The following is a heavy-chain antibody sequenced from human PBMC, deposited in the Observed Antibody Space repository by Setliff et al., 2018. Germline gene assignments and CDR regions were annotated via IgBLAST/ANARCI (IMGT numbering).Heavy chain of an antibody. D-gene: IGHD2-8*01. Sequence: ASVKVSCKASGYTFINFGISWMRQAPGQGLEWLGWIGVYSGNTYTAQRFQGRVTMTTDTSTNMAYLELRGLRSDDTAVYYCLRLVRYCSRTSCQRTSGDEVWGQGTLVTVSS. CDR2: IGVYSGNT. V-gene: IGHV1-18*01. CDR1: GYTFINFG. J-gene: IGHJ4*02. CDR3: LRLVRYCSRTSCQRTSGDEV.